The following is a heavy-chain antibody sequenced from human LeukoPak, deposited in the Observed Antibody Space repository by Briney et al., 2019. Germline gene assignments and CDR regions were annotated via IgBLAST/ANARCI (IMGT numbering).Heavy chain of an antibody. V-gene: IGHV3-11*01. CDR3: ARRRKAAVGTNYFDY. Sequence: PGGSLRLSCTASGFTFRDYYVTWIRQAPGKGLEWVSYIRSTGSSTAYADSVKGRFTISRDNSKNTLYLQMNSLRAGDTAVYYCARRRKAAVGTNYFDYWGQGTLVTVSS. CDR2: IRSTGSST. CDR1: GFTFRDYY. D-gene: IGHD6-13*01. J-gene: IGHJ4*02.